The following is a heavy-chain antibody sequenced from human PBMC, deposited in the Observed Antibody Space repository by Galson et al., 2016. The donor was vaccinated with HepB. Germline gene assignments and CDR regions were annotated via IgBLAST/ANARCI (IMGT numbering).Heavy chain of an antibody. D-gene: IGHD1-1*01. Sequence: SVKVSCKASGYIFTNFDINWVRQATGQGLEWMGWVNPNSGNTGYAQKFQGRVTMTRNTSISTAYMELRSLRYDDTAVYYCAWGDFPYKYGIDVWGQGTTVIVSS. J-gene: IGHJ6*02. V-gene: IGHV1-8*01. CDR1: GYIFTNFD. CDR2: VNPNSGNT. CDR3: AWGDFPYKYGIDV.